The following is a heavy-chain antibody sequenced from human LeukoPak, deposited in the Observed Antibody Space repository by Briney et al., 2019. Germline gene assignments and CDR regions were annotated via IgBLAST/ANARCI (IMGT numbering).Heavy chain of an antibody. CDR1: GFTIRTFA. J-gene: IGHJ4*02. D-gene: IGHD2-8*02. Sequence: GGSLRLSCEASGFTIRTFAMIWVRQTPGKGLEWVSSIFPSDGEIHYADSVRGRFTISRDNSKSTLSLQMNSLRAEDTAIYYCATYRQVLLPFESWGQGTLVTVSS. V-gene: IGHV3-23*01. CDR2: IFPSDGEI. CDR3: ATYRQVLLPFES.